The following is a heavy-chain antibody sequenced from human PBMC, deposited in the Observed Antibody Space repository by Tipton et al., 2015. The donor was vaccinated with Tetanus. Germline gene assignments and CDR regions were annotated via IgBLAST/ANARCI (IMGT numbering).Heavy chain of an antibody. J-gene: IGHJ4*02. CDR3: ARQGYNGTYQFDY. D-gene: IGHD1-26*01. CDR2: IYSSGST. V-gene: IGHV4-59*08. CDR1: GGSINPYY. Sequence: LRLSCSVSGGSINPYYWSWIRQPPGKGLEWIGNIYSSGSTYYNPSLNSRVTVFADPSKNQFSLNLISVTAADTAVYYCARQGYNGTYQFDYWGQGILVTVSS.